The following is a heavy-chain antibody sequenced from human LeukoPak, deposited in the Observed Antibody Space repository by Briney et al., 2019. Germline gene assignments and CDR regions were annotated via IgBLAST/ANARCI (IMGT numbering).Heavy chain of an antibody. D-gene: IGHD3-16*01. J-gene: IGHJ6*03. V-gene: IGHV1-2*02. Sequence: GASVKVSCKASGYTFTGYYMHWVRQAPGQGLEWMGWINPNSGGTNYAQKFQGRVTMTRDTSISTAYMQLSRLRSDDTAVYYCARGPSQIMENYMDVWGKGTTVTDSS. CDR1: GYTFTGYY. CDR2: INPNSGGT. CDR3: ARGPSQIMENYMDV.